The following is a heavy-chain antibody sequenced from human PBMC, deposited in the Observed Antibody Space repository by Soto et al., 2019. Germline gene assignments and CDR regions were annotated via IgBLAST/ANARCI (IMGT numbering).Heavy chain of an antibody. CDR2: ISHDGNNK. Sequence: QVQLVESGGGVVQPGRSLRLSCAASGFTFSSYVMHWVRQTPGRGLEGVAFISHDGNNKYYADSVKGRFTISRDNSENTLYLQMDSLRAEDTAVYYCARDDEGGSDCDLGYWGQGTLVTVSS. V-gene: IGHV3-30-3*01. CDR1: GFTFSSYV. D-gene: IGHD1-26*01. J-gene: IGHJ4*02. CDR3: ARDDEGGSDCDLGY.